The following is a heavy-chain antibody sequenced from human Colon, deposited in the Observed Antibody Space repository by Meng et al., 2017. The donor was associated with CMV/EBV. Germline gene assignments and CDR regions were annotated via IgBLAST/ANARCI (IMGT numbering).Heavy chain of an antibody. CDR2: IKSKIDGGTT. V-gene: IGHV3-15*07. CDR1: CFTFSSAL. CDR3: TTSGFSYGHDGY. D-gene: IGHD5-18*01. J-gene: IGHJ4*02. Sequence: ASCFTFSSALMHLVRQTPGKALEWVARIKSKIDGGTTDYAAPVKGRFTLSRDDSKNTVFLQMNSLKTEDTAMYYCTTSGFSYGHDGYWGQGTLVTVSS.